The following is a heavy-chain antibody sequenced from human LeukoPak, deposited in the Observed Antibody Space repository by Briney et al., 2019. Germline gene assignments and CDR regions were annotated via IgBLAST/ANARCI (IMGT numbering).Heavy chain of an antibody. V-gene: IGHV3-64*01. D-gene: IGHD1-26*01. CDR2: ISSNGGST. J-gene: IGHJ4*02. CDR3: ASGNTLHYFDY. CDR1: GFTFSSYA. Sequence: GGSLGLSCAASGFTFSSYAMHWVRQAPGKGLEYVSAISSNGGSTYYANSVKGRFTISRDNSKNTLYLQMGSLRAEDMAVYYCASGNTLHYFDYWGQGTLVTVSS.